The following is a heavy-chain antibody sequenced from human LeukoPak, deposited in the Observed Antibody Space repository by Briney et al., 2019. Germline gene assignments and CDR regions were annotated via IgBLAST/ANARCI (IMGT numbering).Heavy chain of an antibody. CDR1: GFTFSSYS. CDR2: ISSSSSYI. Sequence: PGGSLRLSCAASGFTFSSYSMNWVRQAPGKGLEWVSSISSSSSYIYYADSVKGRFTISRDNAKNSLYLQMNSLRAEDTAVYYCASGELDPYYFDYWGQGTLVTVSS. V-gene: IGHV3-21*01. D-gene: IGHD1-26*01. CDR3: ASGELDPYYFDY. J-gene: IGHJ4*02.